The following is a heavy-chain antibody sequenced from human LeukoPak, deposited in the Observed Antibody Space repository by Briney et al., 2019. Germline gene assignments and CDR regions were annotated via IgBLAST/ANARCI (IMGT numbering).Heavy chain of an antibody. CDR2: IRYDGSNK. V-gene: IGHV3-30*02. CDR3: AVGATALFDY. Sequence: PGGSLRLSCAASGFTFSSYGMHWVRQAPGKGLEWVAFIRYDGSNKYYADSVKGRFTISRDNSKNTLYLQMNSLRAEDTAVYYCAVGATALFDYWGQGTLVTVSS. CDR1: GFTFSSYG. J-gene: IGHJ4*02. D-gene: IGHD1-26*01.